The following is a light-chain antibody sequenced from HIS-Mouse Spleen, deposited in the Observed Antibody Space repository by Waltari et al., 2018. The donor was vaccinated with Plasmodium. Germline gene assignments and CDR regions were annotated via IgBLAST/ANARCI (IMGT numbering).Light chain of an antibody. CDR1: QSVSSN. CDR2: GAS. Sequence: EIVMKQSPAPLSVSPGERATLSCRASQSVSSNLAWYQQKPGQAPRLLIYGASSRATGIPDRFSGSGSGTDFTLTISRLEPEDFAVYYCQQYGSSPYTFGQGTKLEIK. V-gene: IGKV3-20*01. CDR3: QQYGSSPYT. J-gene: IGKJ2*01.